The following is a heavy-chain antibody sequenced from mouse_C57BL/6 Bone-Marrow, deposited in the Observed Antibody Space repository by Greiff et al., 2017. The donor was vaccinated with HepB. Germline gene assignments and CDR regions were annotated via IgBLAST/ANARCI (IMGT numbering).Heavy chain of an antibody. V-gene: IGHV14-4*01. Sequence: EVQRVESGAELVRPGASVKLSCTASGFNIKDDYMHWVKQRPEQGLEWIGWIDPENGDTEYASKFQGKATITADTSSNTAYLQLSSLTSEDTAVYYCTTRGYYAYYFDYWGQGTTLTVSS. CDR1: GFNIKDDY. J-gene: IGHJ2*01. D-gene: IGHD2-3*01. CDR2: IDPENGDT. CDR3: TTRGYYAYYFDY.